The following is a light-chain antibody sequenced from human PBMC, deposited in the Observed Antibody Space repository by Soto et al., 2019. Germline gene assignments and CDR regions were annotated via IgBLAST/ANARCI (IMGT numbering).Light chain of an antibody. CDR2: WVS. J-gene: IGKJ3*01. Sequence: DIVMTQSPDSLAVSLGERATVNCKGSQSVFYCTTDKHNLRWYQQKPGQSPRLLISWVSIRESGVRDRFSGSGSGTEFTLTINNLQAEDVAVYYCQQHYNVPFTFGPGTKVDIK. CDR3: QQHYNVPFT. CDR1: QSVFYCTTDKHN. V-gene: IGKV4-1*01.